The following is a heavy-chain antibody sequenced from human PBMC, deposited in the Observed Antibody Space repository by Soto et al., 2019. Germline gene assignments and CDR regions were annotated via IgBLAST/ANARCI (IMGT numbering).Heavy chain of an antibody. CDR2: ISDGGDLT. CDR1: GFAFSSHP. Sequence: HPGGSLRLSCAASGFAFSSHPMSWVRQAPEKGLEWVAGISDGGDLTYNADSVRGRFTISRDNSRNTLYLQMNSLRAEDTAVYYCARRVIGSSRACDIWGQGTMVTVSS. J-gene: IGHJ3*02. V-gene: IGHV3-23*01. CDR3: ARRVIGSSRACDI. D-gene: IGHD3-10*01.